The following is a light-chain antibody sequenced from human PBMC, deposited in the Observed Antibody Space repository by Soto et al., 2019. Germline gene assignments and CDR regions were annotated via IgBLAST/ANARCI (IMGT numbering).Light chain of an antibody. CDR2: GNI. CDR1: SSNIGAGYD. Sequence: QSVLTQPPSVSGAPGQRVTISCTGSSSNIGAGYDVPWYQQLPGTAPKLLIYGNINRPSGVPDRFSGSKSGTSASLAITGLQAEDEADDYCQSYDSSLSGWVFGGGTKLTVL. CDR3: QSYDSSLSGWV. J-gene: IGLJ3*02. V-gene: IGLV1-40*01.